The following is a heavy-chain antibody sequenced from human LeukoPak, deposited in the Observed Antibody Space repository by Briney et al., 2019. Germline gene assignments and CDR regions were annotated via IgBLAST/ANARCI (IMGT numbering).Heavy chain of an antibody. J-gene: IGHJ4*02. CDR1: GYTFTSYY. D-gene: IGHD3-9*01. Sequence: ASVKVSCKASGYTFTSYYMHWVRQAPGQGLEWMGIINPSGGSTTYAQKFRGRLTMTRDMSTSTVYMELSSLRSEDTAVYYCARRSRPVYNLLTGKRYFDYWGQGTLLTVSS. V-gene: IGHV1-46*01. CDR3: ARRSRPVYNLLTGKRYFDY. CDR2: INPSGGST.